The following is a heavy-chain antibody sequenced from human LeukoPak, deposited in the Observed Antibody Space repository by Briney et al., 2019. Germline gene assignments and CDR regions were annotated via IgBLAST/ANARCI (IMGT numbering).Heavy chain of an antibody. CDR1: GFTFSRYW. J-gene: IGHJ5*02. Sequence: PGESLRLSCAASGFTFSRYWIHWVRQAPGKGLEWVSRINPDGSTTTYADSVKGRFTISRDNAKNTVYLQMNGLRAEDTAVYYCARVLSGSWDWFDPWGQGTLVTVSS. CDR2: INPDGSTT. D-gene: IGHD3-22*01. V-gene: IGHV3-74*01. CDR3: ARVLSGSWDWFDP.